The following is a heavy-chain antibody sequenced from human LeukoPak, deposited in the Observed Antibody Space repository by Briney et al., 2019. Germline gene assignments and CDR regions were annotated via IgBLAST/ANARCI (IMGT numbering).Heavy chain of an antibody. D-gene: IGHD5-18*01. Sequence: ASVKVSCKASGYTFTNYAMHWVRQAPGQRLEWMGWINAGNGNTKYSQKFQDRVTITRDTSASTAYMELSSLRSEDTAVYYCARISIRGGSGYGYWGQGTLVIVSS. J-gene: IGHJ4*02. CDR2: INAGNGNT. V-gene: IGHV1-3*01. CDR3: ARISIRGGSGYGY. CDR1: GYTFTNYA.